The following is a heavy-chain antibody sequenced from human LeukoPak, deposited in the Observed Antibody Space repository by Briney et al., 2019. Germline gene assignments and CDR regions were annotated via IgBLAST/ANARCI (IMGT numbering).Heavy chain of an antibody. CDR1: GDSNSDNA. J-gene: IGHJ4*02. Sequence: PSETLSLTCTVSGDSNSDNAWSWVRQPPGKGLEWIGYIHSSGSTKFCPSLKSRVTISIESSGQHFSLRLPSVTAADTAVYYCARHSPPFLFGSGSQLTYFFVIWGRGTLVSVS. V-gene: IGHV4-59*08. CDR2: IHSSGST. CDR3: ARHSPPFLFGSGSQLTYFFVI. D-gene: IGHD3-10*01.